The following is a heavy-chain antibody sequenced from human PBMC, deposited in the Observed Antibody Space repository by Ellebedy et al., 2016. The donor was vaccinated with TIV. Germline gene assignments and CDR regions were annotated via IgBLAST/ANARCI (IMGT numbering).Heavy chain of an antibody. CDR1: GVTVSTNY. Sequence: GESLKISCAAAGVTVSTNYMSWVRQAPGKGLEWVANIKQDGSEKYYVDSVKGRFTISRENSKNTVYLQMNSLRADDTAVYYCARDLGSGWDLVYAFDAWGQGTMVTVSS. CDR3: ARDLGSGWDLVYAFDA. CDR2: IKQDGSEK. J-gene: IGHJ3*01. V-gene: IGHV3-7*03. D-gene: IGHD6-19*01.